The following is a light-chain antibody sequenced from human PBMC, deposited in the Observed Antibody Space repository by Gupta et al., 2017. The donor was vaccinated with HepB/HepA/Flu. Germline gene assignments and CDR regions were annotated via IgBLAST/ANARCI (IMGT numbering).Light chain of an antibody. CDR2: GAS. Sequence: EIVMTQSPATLSVSPGERATLSCRASQSVSSNLAWYQQKPGQAPRLLIYGASTRATGIPARFSGSGSGKEFTLTISSLQSEDFAVYYCQQYNNWPPATFGQGTXVEIK. CDR3: QQYNNWPPAT. J-gene: IGKJ1*01. V-gene: IGKV3-15*01. CDR1: QSVSSN.